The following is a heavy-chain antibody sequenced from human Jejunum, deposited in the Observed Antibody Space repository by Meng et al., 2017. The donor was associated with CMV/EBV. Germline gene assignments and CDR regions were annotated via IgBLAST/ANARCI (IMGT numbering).Heavy chain of an antibody. D-gene: IGHD3/OR15-3a*01. CDR3: ARGGYDFWTDYLHY. Sequence: GFTFSSYGMHWVRQAPGKGLEWVSFIGNDVITELYVESVKGRFTVSRDNAKNTLYLQMDSLRAEDTATYYCARGGYDFWTDYLHYWGQGTLVTVSS. V-gene: IGHV3-33*01. J-gene: IGHJ4*02. CDR1: GFTFSSYG. CDR2: IGNDVITE.